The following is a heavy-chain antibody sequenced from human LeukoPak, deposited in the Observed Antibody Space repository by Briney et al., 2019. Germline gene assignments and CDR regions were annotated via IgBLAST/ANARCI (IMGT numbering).Heavy chain of an antibody. J-gene: IGHJ4*02. CDR3: ARGPHRNILTGYELY. Sequence: GASVKVSCKASGYTFTGYYMHRVRQAPGQGLEWMGWINPNSGGTNYAQKFQGRVTMTRDTSISTAYMELSRLRSDDTAVYYCARGPHRNILTGYELYWGQGTLVTVSS. CDR1: GYTFTGYY. V-gene: IGHV1-2*02. D-gene: IGHD3-9*01. CDR2: INPNSGGT.